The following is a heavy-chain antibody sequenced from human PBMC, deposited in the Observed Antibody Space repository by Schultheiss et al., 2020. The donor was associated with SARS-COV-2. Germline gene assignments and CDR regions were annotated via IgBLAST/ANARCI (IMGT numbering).Heavy chain of an antibody. Sequence: GGSLRLSCAASGFTFDDYAMHWVRQAPGKGLEWVSGISWNSGSIGYADSVKGRFTISRDNAKNTLYLQMNSLRAEDTAVYYCARAYLDVWGKGTTVTVSS. V-gene: IGHV3-9*01. CDR3: ARAYLDV. CDR2: ISWNSGSI. J-gene: IGHJ6*03. CDR1: GFTFDDYA.